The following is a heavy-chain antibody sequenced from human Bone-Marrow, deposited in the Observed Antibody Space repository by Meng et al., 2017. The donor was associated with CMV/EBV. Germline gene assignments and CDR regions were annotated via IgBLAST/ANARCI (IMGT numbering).Heavy chain of an antibody. CDR2: IKQDGSEK. CDR3: ARLRGYQLPRSYYYYGMDV. D-gene: IGHD2-2*01. V-gene: IGHV3-7*01. J-gene: IGHJ6*02. Sequence: GESLKISCAASGFTFSSYWMSWVRQAPGKGLEWVANIKQDGSEKYYVDSVKGRFTISRDNAKNSLYLQMNSLRAEDTAVYYCARLRGYQLPRSYYYYGMDVWDQGTTVTVSS. CDR1: GFTFSSYW.